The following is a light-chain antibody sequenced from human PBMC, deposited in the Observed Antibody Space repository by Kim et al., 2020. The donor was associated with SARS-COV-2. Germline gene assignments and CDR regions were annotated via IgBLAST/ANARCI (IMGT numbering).Light chain of an antibody. J-gene: IGKJ1*01. CDR2: DAS. CDR1: QSISSW. Sequence: ASVGDRVTITCRASQSISSWLAWYQQKPGKAPKLLIYDASSLESGVPSRFSGSGSGTEFTLTISRLQPDDFATYYCQQYNSYSWTFGQGTKVDIK. CDR3: QQYNSYSWT. V-gene: IGKV1-5*01.